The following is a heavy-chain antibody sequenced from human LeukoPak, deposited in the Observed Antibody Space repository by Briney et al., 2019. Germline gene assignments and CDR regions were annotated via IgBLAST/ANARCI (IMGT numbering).Heavy chain of an antibody. Sequence: SETLSLTCTVSGGSISSYYWSWIRQPPGKGLEWIGYIYYSGSTNYNPSLKSRVTISVDTSKNQFSLKLSSVTAADTAVYYCARDRGLRYFDWSLGYWGQGTLVTVSS. D-gene: IGHD3-9*01. V-gene: IGHV4-59*12. CDR3: ARDRGLRYFDWSLGY. CDR2: IYYSGST. CDR1: GGSISSYY. J-gene: IGHJ4*02.